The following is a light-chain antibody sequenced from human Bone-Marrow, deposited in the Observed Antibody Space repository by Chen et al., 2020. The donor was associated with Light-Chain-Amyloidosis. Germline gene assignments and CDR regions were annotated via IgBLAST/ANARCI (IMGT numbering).Light chain of an antibody. CDR3: SSYTITNPLV. Sequence: QSALTQPASVSGSPGQSSTISCPGTSSDVGGDNHVSWYQQHPDEAPNIMIYEVTNRPSWVPDRFSGSNSDNTASLTISGLQTEDEADYFCSSYTITNPLVFGSGTRVTVL. J-gene: IGLJ1*01. CDR1: SSDVGGDNH. CDR2: EVT. V-gene: IGLV2-14*01.